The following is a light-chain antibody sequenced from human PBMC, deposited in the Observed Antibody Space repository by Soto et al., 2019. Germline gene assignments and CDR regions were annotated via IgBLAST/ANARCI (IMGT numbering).Light chain of an antibody. CDR1: QSVSSN. V-gene: IGKV3-15*01. J-gene: IGKJ1*01. CDR2: GAS. CDR3: QPYNNWRT. Sequence: IRMSKSPAALSVTTGERATLSCRASQSVSSNLAWYQQKPGQAPRLLIYGASTRATGIPARFSGSGSGTEFTLTISSLQSEDFAVYYCQPYNNWRTFGQRSNV.